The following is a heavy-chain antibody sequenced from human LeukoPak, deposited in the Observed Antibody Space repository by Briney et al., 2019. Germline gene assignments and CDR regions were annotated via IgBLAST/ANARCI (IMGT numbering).Heavy chain of an antibody. J-gene: IGHJ5*02. V-gene: IGHV4-30-4*01. CDR2: IYYGST. CDR1: GGSISSGDYY. CDR3: AGIVVPAAMYNWFDP. Sequence: SETLSLTCTVSGGSISSGDYYWSWIRQPPGKGLEWIGYIYYGSTYYNPSLKSRVTISVDTSKNQFSLKLSSVTAADTAVYYCAGIVVPAAMYNWFDPWGQRTLVTVSS. D-gene: IGHD2-2*01.